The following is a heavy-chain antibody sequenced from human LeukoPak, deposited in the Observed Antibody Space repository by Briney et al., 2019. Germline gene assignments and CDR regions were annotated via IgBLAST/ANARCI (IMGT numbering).Heavy chain of an antibody. CDR2: MKSNNGHT. CDR3: ARQGAYSSAIGMGY. J-gene: IGHJ4*02. D-gene: IGHD6-19*01. V-gene: IGHV1-8*01. Sequence: HGASVKVSCKASGYTFTSFDFNWVRQATGQGLEWMGWMKSNNGHTGYAQKFQGRVTMTRDTSTRTVYMEVSSLKPEDTAVYYCARQGAYSSAIGMGYWGQGTLVTVSS. CDR1: GYTFTSFD.